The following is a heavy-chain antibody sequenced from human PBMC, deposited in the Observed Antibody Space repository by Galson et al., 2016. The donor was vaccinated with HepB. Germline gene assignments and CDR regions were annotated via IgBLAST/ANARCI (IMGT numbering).Heavy chain of an antibody. V-gene: IGHV3-53*01. Sequence: SLRLSCAPSGFSVSNNYMNWVRQAPGKGLEWVSVIYSGDYTYYADPVKGRFTISRDISKNTLYLQMNRLRAEDTAVYYCARDLVVTRNYYYYHCMDVWGKGTTVTVSS. J-gene: IGHJ6*03. CDR1: GFSVSNNY. D-gene: IGHD3-22*01. CDR3: ARDLVVTRNYYYYHCMDV. CDR2: IYSGDYT.